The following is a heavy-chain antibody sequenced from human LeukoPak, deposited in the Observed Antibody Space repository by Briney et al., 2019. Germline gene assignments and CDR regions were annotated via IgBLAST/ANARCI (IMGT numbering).Heavy chain of an antibody. CDR3: AKEEILPGARSYFDY. Sequence: GGSLRLSCAASGFTFSSYGMHWVRQAPGKGLEWVAVISYDGSNKYYADSVKGRFTISRDNSKNTLYLQMNSLRAEDTAVYYCAKEEILPGARSYFDYWGQGTLVTVSS. D-gene: IGHD1-14*01. V-gene: IGHV3-30*18. J-gene: IGHJ4*02. CDR1: GFTFSSYG. CDR2: ISYDGSNK.